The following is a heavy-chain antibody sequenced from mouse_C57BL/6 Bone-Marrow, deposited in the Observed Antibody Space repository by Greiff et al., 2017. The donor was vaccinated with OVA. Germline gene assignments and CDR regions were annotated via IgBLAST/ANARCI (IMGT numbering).Heavy chain of an antibody. Sequence: VQLQQPGAELVKPGASVKMSCKASGYTFTSYWITWVKQRPGQGLEWIGDIYPGSGSTNYNEKFKSKATLTVDTSSSTAYMQLSSLTSEDSAVYYCARPPLYDGYWAWFAYWGQGTLVTVSA. CDR1: GYTFTSYW. CDR3: ARPPLYDGYWAWFAY. J-gene: IGHJ3*01. D-gene: IGHD2-3*01. CDR2: IYPGSGST. V-gene: IGHV1-55*01.